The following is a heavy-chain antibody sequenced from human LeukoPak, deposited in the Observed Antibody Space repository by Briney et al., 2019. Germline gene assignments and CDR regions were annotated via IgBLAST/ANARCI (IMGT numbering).Heavy chain of an antibody. Sequence: PGGSLRLSCAASGFTVSSNYMSWVRQAPGKGLEWVSVIYSGGSTYYADSVKGRFTISRDNSKNTLYLQMNSLRAEDTAVYYCAKDRVRFLEWSFDYWGQGTLVTVSS. CDR2: IYSGGST. CDR3: AKDRVRFLEWSFDY. V-gene: IGHV3-53*01. J-gene: IGHJ4*02. CDR1: GFTVSSNY. D-gene: IGHD3-3*01.